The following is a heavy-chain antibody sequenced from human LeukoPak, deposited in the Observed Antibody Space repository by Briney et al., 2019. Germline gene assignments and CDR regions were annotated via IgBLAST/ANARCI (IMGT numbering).Heavy chain of an antibody. CDR3: AREGLDYYDSSGYYNY. D-gene: IGHD3-22*01. CDR2: IKQDGSEK. V-gene: IGHV3-7*01. Sequence: GGSLRLSCAASGFTFSSYWMSWVRQAPGKGLEWVANIKQDGSEKYYVDSVKGRFTISRDNAKNSLYLQMNSLRAEDTAVYYCAREGLDYYDSSGYYNYWGQGTLVTVSS. J-gene: IGHJ4*02. CDR1: GFTFSSYW.